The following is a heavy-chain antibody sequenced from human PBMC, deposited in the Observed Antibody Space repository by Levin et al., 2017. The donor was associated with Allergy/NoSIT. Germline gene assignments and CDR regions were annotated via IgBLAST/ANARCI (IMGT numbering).Heavy chain of an antibody. D-gene: IGHD3-3*01. CDR3: ARGSITIFGVGEYNWFDP. CDR2: IYHSGST. Sequence: SQTLSLTCAVSGGSISSGGYSWSWIRQPPGKGLEWIGYIYHSGSTYYNPSLKSRVTISVDRSKNQFSLKLSSVTAADTAVYYCARGSITIFGVGEYNWFDPWGQGTLVTVSS. CDR1: GGSISSGGYS. V-gene: IGHV4-30-2*01. J-gene: IGHJ5*02.